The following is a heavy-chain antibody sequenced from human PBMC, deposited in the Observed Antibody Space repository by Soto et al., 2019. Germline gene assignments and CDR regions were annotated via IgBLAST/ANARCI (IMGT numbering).Heavy chain of an antibody. J-gene: IGHJ4*02. CDR2: ISGSGGST. CDR3: ASRSSGWYFDY. V-gene: IGHV3-23*01. CDR1: GFTFSSYA. Sequence: EVQLLESGGGLVQPGGSLILSCAASGFTFSSYAMNWVRQAPGKGLEWVSVISGSGGSTYYADSVKGRFTISRDNSKNTLYLQMNSLRAEDTAVYYCASRSSGWYFDYWGQGTLVTVSS. D-gene: IGHD6-19*01.